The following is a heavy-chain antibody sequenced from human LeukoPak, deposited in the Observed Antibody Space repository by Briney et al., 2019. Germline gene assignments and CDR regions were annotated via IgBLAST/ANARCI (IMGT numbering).Heavy chain of an antibody. Sequence: GGSLRLSCAVSGFTVSTKYMSWVRQAPGKGLEWVSVIYREGSTYYADSVKGRFTISRDNSKNTLYLQMNSLRAEATAVYYCTTGHYSRTLGGQGTLVIVSS. V-gene: IGHV3-66*01. CDR3: TTGHYSRTL. CDR1: GFTVSTKY. D-gene: IGHD6-13*01. CDR2: IYREGST. J-gene: IGHJ4*02.